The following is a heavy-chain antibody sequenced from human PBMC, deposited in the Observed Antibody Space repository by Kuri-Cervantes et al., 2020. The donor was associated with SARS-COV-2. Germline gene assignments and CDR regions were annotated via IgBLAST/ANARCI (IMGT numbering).Heavy chain of an antibody. J-gene: IGHJ6*03. D-gene: IGHD4-11*01. CDR3: AIQYSNYPYYYYYYMDV. CDR2: IYYSGST. V-gene: IGHV4-39*01. CDR1: GGSISSSSYY. Sequence: SETLSLTCTVSGGSISSSSYYWGWIRQPPGKGLEWIGSIYYSGSTYYNPSLKSRVTISVDTSKNQFSLKLSSVTAADTAVYYCAIQYSNYPYYYYYYMDVWGKGTTVTVSS.